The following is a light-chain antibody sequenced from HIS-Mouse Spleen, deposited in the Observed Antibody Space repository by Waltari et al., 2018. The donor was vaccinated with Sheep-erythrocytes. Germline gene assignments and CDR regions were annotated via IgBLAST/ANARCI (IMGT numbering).Light chain of an antibody. CDR1: QSVSSN. V-gene: IGKV3-15*01. CDR3: QQYNNWPWT. Sequence: EIVMTQSPATLSVSPGERATLSCRASQSVSSNLALYQQKPGQAPRLLIYGASTRATGIPARFSGSGSETEFTLTISSMQSEDFAVYYCQQYNNWPWTFGQGTKVEIK. J-gene: IGKJ1*01. CDR2: GAS.